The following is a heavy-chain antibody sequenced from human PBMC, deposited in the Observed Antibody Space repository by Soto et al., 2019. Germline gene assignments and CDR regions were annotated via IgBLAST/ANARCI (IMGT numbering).Heavy chain of an antibody. D-gene: IGHD3-3*01. CDR3: ATFFLS. Sequence: SETLSLTCTVSRGSISSRVWWTWVRQPPGKGLEWIGEISQSGTTSYNPSLKSRVAMSVDKSKNQFSLNLNSVTAADTAVYYCATFFLSWGQGTLVTVSS. V-gene: IGHV4-4*02. CDR1: RGSISSRVW. CDR2: ISQSGTT. J-gene: IGHJ5*02.